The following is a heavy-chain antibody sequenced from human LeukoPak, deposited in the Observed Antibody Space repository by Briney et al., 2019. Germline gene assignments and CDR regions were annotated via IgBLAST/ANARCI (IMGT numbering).Heavy chain of an antibody. J-gene: IGHJ4*02. CDR1: GFTFGSYA. D-gene: IGHD6-13*01. V-gene: IGHV3-23*01. CDR2: ISGSGGST. CDR3: AKGGQQLASPRFDY. Sequence: PGGSLRLSCAASGFTFGSYAMSWVRQAPGKGLEWVSAISGSGGSTYYADSVKGRFTISRDNSKNTLYLQMNSLRAEDMALYYCAKGGQQLASPRFDYWGQGTLVTVSS.